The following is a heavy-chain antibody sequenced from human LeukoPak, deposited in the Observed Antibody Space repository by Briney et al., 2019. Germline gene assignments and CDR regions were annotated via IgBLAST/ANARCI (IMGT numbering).Heavy chain of an antibody. CDR3: ARDETTVTPFYYGMDV. D-gene: IGHD4-17*01. CDR2: ISSSSSYI. Sequence: NPGGSLRLSCAASGFTFSSYSMNWVRQAPGKGLEWVSSISSSSSYIYYADSVKGRFTISRDNAKNSLYLQMNSLRAEDTAVYYCARDETTVTPFYYGMDVWGQGTTVTVSS. V-gene: IGHV3-21*01. J-gene: IGHJ6*02. CDR1: GFTFSSYS.